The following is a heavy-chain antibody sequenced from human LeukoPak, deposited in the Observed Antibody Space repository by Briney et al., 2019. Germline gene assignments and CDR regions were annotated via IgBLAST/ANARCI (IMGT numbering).Heavy chain of an antibody. CDR1: GFTFDDYV. V-gene: IGHV3-43*02. Sequence: GGSLRLSCAASGFTFDDYVMHGVRQAPGKGLEGVSFISGDGGATYYADSAKGRFTISRDNGRKSLYLQMDSLRTEDTALYYCAKGGYTYGGRLFDYWGQGTLVTVSS. D-gene: IGHD5-18*01. CDR3: AKGGYTYGGRLFDY. CDR2: ISGDGGAT. J-gene: IGHJ4*02.